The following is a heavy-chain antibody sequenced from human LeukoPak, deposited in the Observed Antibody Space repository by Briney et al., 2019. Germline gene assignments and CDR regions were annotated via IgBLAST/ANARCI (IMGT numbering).Heavy chain of an antibody. CDR3: ARDTWYYDSSGYYYFDY. CDR2: IIPIFGTA. D-gene: IGHD3-22*01. J-gene: IGHJ4*02. V-gene: IGHV1-69*13. Sequence: GASVKVSCKASGGTFNSYAISWVRQAPGQGLEWMGGIIPIFGTANYAQKFQGRVTITADESTSTAYMELSSLRSEDTAVYYCARDTWYYDSSGYYYFDYWGQGTLVTVSS. CDR1: GGTFNSYA.